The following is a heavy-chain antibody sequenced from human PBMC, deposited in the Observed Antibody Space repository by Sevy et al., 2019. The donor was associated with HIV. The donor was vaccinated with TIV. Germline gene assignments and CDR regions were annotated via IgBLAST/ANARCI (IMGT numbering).Heavy chain of an antibody. CDR3: ALIVGAIDFDY. V-gene: IGHV1-2*06. CDR1: GYTFTGYY. CDR2: INPNSGGT. Sequence: ASVEVSCKASGYTFTGYYMHWVRQAPGQGLEWMGRINPNSGGTNYAQKFQGRVTMTRDTSISTAYMELSRLRSDDTAVYYCALIVGAIDFDYWGQGTLVTVSS. D-gene: IGHD1-26*01. J-gene: IGHJ4*02.